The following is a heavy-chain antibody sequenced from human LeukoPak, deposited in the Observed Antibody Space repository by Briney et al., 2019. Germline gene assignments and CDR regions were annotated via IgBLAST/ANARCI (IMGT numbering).Heavy chain of an antibody. D-gene: IGHD3-22*01. V-gene: IGHV3-11*01. CDR1: GFTFSDYY. CDR2: ISSSGSTI. J-gene: IGHJ5*02. CDR3: ARDRPDYYDSSGYYYH. Sequence: GRSLRLSCAASGFTFSDYYMSWIRQAPGKGLEWVSYISSSGSTIYYADSVKGRFTISRDNAKNSLYLQMNSLRAEDTAVYYCARDRPDYYDSSGYYYHWGQGTLVTVSS.